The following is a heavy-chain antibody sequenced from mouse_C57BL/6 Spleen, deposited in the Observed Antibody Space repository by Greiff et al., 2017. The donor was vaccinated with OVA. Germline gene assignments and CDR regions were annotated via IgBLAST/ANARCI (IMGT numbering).Heavy chain of an antibody. CDR2: IYPGEGET. D-gene: IGHD1-1*01. V-gene: IGHV1-82*01. CDR1: GYGISCLL. Sequence: QVQPKEFGPEAVKPGASVKIFRKASGYGISCLLVNRVKQRPGKGLEWIGQIYPGEGETNYNGKFKGKATLTADKSSSTAYMQLSSLTSEDSAVYFCARSGTTVVAYYFDYWGQGTTLTVSS. J-gene: IGHJ2*01. CDR3: ARSGTTVVAYYFDY.